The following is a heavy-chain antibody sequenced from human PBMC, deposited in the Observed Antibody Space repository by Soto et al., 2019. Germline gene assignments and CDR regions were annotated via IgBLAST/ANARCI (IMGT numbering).Heavy chain of an antibody. CDR1: GYSFTSYW. CDR2: IDPSDSYT. J-gene: IGHJ4*02. D-gene: IGHD4-17*01. Sequence: PGESLKISCKGSGYSFTSYWISWVRQMPGKGLEWMGRIDPSDSYTNYSPSFQGHVTISADKSISTAYLQWSSLKASDTAMYYCAKWDDYAIDYWGQGTLVTVSS. CDR3: AKWDDYAIDY. V-gene: IGHV5-10-1*01.